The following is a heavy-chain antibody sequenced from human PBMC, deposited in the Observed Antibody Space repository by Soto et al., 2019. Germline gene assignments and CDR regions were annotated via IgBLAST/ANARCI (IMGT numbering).Heavy chain of an antibody. CDR2: INKDGSST. CDR3: ARDLSGANDY. CDR1: GFIFSSYW. J-gene: IGHJ4*02. D-gene: IGHD3-10*01. Sequence: EVQLVESGGGLVQPGGSLRLSCAASGFIFSSYWMHWVRQAPGKGLVWVSRINKDGSSTTYADSVKGRFTMSRDNAKNTLYLQVNSLRDDDTAVYYCARDLSGANDYWGQGTLFTVSS. V-gene: IGHV3-74*01.